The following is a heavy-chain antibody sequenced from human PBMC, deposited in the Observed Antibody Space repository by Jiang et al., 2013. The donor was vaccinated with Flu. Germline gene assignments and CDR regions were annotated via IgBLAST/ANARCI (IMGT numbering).Heavy chain of an antibody. J-gene: IGHJ4*02. Sequence: QLLESGGGLVQRGGPLRLSCTASGFSLSTYWMTWVRQAPGKGLEWVANINRHGGDIHYMNSVKGRFTISRDNAKNSVYLQLNSLRAEDTAVYFCARDYCNGDGCATLGQWGQGALVTVSS. CDR1: GFSLSTYW. CDR3: ARDYCNGDGCATLGQ. CDR2: INRHGGDI. D-gene: IGHD2-15*01. V-gene: IGHV3-7*01.